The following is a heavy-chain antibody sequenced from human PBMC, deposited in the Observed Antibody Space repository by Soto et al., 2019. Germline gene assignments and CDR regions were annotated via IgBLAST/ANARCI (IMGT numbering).Heavy chain of an antibody. J-gene: IGHJ4*02. V-gene: IGHV3-21*06. CDR2: ISSTTNYI. CDR3: ARESEDLTSNFDY. Sequence: LRLSCAASGFTFTRYSMNWVRQAPGKGLEWVSSISSTTNYIYYGDSMKGRFTISRDNAKNSLYLEMNSLRAEDTAVYYCARESEDLTSNFDYWGQGTLVTVYS. CDR1: GFTFTRYS.